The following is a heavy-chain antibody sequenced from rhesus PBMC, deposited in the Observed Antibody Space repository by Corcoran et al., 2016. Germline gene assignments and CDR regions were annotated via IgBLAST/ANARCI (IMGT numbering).Heavy chain of an antibody. V-gene: IGHV4-169*01. CDR3: AKEEDYGNRGHRFDV. J-gene: IGHJ5-1*01. Sequence: QLQLQESGPGLVKPSETLAISCAVAGGLLNNRYWSLIRRGHGEGLEWIGYIYGSGSSTKYNPSLESRVTLSVDTSKNQLSLRLSSVTAADTALYYCAKEEDYGNRGHRFDVWGPGVLITVSS. CDR1: GGLLNNRY. CDR2: IYGSGSST. D-gene: IGHD4-35*01.